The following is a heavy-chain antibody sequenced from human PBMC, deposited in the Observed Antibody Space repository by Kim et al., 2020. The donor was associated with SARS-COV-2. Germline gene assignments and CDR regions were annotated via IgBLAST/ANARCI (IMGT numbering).Heavy chain of an antibody. J-gene: IGHJ5*02. V-gene: IGHV4-59*01. D-gene: IGHD6-19*01. CDR3: ARDPGYSSGWHWFDP. CDR2: IYYSGST. CDR1: GGSISSYY. Sequence: SETLSLTCTVSGGSISSYYWSWIRQPPGKGLEWIGYIYYSGSTNYNPSLKSRVTISVDTSKNQFSLKLSSVTAADTAVYYCARDPGYSSGWHWFDPWGQG.